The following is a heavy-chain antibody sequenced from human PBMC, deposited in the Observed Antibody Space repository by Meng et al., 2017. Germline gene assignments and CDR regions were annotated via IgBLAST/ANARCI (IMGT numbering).Heavy chain of an antibody. CDR1: GVSSSGTYG. CDR2: VTHSGST. CDR3: ARAQLSRLFDS. V-gene: IGHV4-4*02. D-gene: IGHD2-2*01. Sequence: VVRWESGPGLGRPWGHLPLPSAGSGVSSSGTYGWSWIRLPPGKGLERIGEVTHSGSTYYNPSLQRRVTISVALYNNRFSPALFSVTGADTAVYFSARAQLSRLFDSWGQGALVTVSS. J-gene: IGHJ4*02.